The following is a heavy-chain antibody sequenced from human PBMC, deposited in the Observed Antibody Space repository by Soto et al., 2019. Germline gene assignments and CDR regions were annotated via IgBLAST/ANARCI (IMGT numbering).Heavy chain of an antibody. D-gene: IGHD1-26*01. CDR2: ISSSGSTI. V-gene: IGHV3-48*03. J-gene: IGHJ3*02. Sequence: PGGSLRLSCAASGFTFSSYEMNWVRQAPGKGLEWVSYISSSGSTIYYADSVKGRFTISRDNAKNSLYLQMNSLRAEDTAVYYCARGIVGAISQDAFDIWGQGTMVTVSS. CDR1: GFTFSSYE. CDR3: ARGIVGAISQDAFDI.